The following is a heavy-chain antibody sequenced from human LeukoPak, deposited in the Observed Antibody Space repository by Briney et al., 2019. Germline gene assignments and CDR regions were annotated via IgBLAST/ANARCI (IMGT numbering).Heavy chain of an antibody. CDR1: GGTFSSYA. CDR3: ARDNGDYYYYGMDA. J-gene: IGHJ6*02. V-gene: IGHV1-69*04. CDR2: IIPILGIA. D-gene: IGHD4-17*01. Sequence: SVKVSCKASGGTFSSYAISWVRQAPGQGLEWMGRIIPILGIANYAQKFQGRVTITADKSTSTAYMGLSSLRSEDTAVYYCARDNGDYYYYGMDAWGQGTTVTVSS.